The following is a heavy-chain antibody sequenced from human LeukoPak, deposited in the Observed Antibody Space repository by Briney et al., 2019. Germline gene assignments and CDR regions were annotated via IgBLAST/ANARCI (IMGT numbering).Heavy chain of an antibody. D-gene: IGHD7-27*01. J-gene: IGHJ4*02. CDR2: MSPNSGDT. CDR1: GYTFTSYD. V-gene: IGHV1-8*01. Sequence: ASVKVPCKASGYTFTSYDFNWERQATGQRPEWMGWMSPNSGDTGYAQKFQDRVTMTRNTSISTAYMELSSLRSDDTAVYYCARGPPNWGYDYWGPGTLVTVSS. CDR3: ARGPPNWGYDY.